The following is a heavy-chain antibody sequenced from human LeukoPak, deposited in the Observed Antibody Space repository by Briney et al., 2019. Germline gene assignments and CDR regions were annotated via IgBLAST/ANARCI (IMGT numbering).Heavy chain of an antibody. CDR2: ISGSGGGP. J-gene: IGHJ4*02. Sequence: GGSLRLSCAASGFTFSKYAMSGVRQAPGEGREWVSGISGSGGGPYDADSVKGRFTISRDNSKNTLYLQMSSLRGDDTAVYYCARDRDGTGNYPLDYWGQGTLVIVSS. D-gene: IGHD3-10*01. CDR3: ARDRDGTGNYPLDY. CDR1: GFTFSKYA. V-gene: IGHV3-23*01.